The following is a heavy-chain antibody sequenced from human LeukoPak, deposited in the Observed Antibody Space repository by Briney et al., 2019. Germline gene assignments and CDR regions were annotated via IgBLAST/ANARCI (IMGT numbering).Heavy chain of an antibody. CDR1: GFTFTSYA. Sequence: GGSQRLSCAASGFTFTSYAMSWVRQAPGKGLEWVSAISNSGGSTYYADSVKGRFTISRDNSKNTVYLQMNSLRAEDTALYYCAKSPARGYSSSWYFDYWGQGTLVTVSS. CDR2: ISNSGGST. D-gene: IGHD6-13*01. CDR3: AKSPARGYSSSWYFDY. J-gene: IGHJ4*02. V-gene: IGHV3-23*01.